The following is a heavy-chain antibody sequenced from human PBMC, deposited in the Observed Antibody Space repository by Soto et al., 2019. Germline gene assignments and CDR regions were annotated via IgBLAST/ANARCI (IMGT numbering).Heavy chain of an antibody. V-gene: IGHV3-9*01. CDR3: ARSGEFSASDYFGF. J-gene: IGHJ4*02. Sequence: EVQLVQYGGGWVQPGRSLRLSCGASGFTFDDYGMHWVRQAPGKGLEWVSSISWNSGRIGYADSVKGRFTISRDNVKNSLYLQMNSLRAKDTALYYCARSGEFSASDYFGFWGQGTLVTVSS. CDR2: ISWNSGRI. D-gene: IGHD3-10*01. CDR1: GFTFDDYG.